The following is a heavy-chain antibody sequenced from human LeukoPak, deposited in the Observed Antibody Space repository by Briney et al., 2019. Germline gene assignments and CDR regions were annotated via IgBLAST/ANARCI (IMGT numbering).Heavy chain of an antibody. V-gene: IGHV3-23*01. D-gene: IGHD7-27*01. CDR3: AKKVPANWGSYFDY. Sequence: PGGSLTLSCAASGFTFSSYAMSWVRQAPGKGLEWVSAISGSGDSTYSTDSVKGRFTISRDNSKNTLYLQMNSLRAEDTAVYYCAKKVPANWGSYFDYWGQGTLVTVSS. CDR1: GFTFSSYA. J-gene: IGHJ4*02. CDR2: ISGSGDST.